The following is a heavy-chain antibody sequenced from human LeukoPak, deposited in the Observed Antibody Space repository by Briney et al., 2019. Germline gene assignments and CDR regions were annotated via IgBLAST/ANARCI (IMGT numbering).Heavy chain of an antibody. J-gene: IGHJ6*02. Sequence: SETLSLTCTVSGGSVTSGTYYWSWIRQPPGKGLEWIGYIYYSGSTNYNPSLKSRVTVSVDTSKNQCSLKLSSVTTADTAVYYCTRSTNLEAFDIWGQGTTVTVSS. CDR1: GGSVTSGTYY. CDR2: IYYSGST. D-gene: IGHD2-8*01. V-gene: IGHV4-61*01. CDR3: TRSTNLEAFDI.